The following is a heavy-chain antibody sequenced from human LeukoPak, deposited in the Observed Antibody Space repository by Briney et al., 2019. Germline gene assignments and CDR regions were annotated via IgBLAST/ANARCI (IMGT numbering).Heavy chain of an antibody. J-gene: IGHJ4*02. D-gene: IGHD3-10*01. CDR3: ARGYYYGSGKGRQFDY. CDR2: INHSGST. V-gene: IGHV4-34*01. CDR1: AFTFSNYW. Sequence: GSLRLSCAASAFTFSNYWMSWIRQPPGKGLEWIGEINHSGSTNYNPSLKSRVTISVDTSKNQFSLKLSSVTAADTAVYHCARGYYYGSGKGRQFDYWGQGTLVTVSS.